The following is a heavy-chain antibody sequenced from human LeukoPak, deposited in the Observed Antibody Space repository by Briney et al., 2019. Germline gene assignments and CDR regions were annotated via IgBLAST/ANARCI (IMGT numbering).Heavy chain of an antibody. CDR1: GGSIFSSNSY. V-gene: IGHV4-39*07. CDR3: ASFNCSGGSCYSVDP. D-gene: IGHD2-15*01. Sequence: PSETLSLTCTVSGGSIFSSNSYWGWIRQPPGKGLEWIGSIYYSGSTYYNPSLKSRVTISVDTSKNQFSLKLSSVTAADTAVYYCASFNCSGGSCYSVDPWGQGTLVTVSS. CDR2: IYYSGST. J-gene: IGHJ5*02.